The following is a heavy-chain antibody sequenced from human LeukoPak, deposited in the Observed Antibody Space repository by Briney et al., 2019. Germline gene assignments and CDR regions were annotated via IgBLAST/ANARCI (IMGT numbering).Heavy chain of an antibody. CDR3: AKSTAAGREAFDI. Sequence: GGSLRFSCAASGFTFSNYAMTWVRQAPGKGLEWVSSISGSGGSTYYADSVKGRFNISRDNSKNTLYLQMNSLRAEDTAVYYCAKSTAAGREAFDIWGQGTMVSVSS. V-gene: IGHV3-23*01. CDR1: GFTFSNYA. J-gene: IGHJ3*02. CDR2: ISGSGGST. D-gene: IGHD6-13*01.